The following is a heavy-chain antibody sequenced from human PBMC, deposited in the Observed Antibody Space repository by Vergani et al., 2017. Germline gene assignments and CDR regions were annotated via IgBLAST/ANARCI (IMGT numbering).Heavy chain of an antibody. CDR2: INHSGST. V-gene: IGHV4-34*01. CDR1: GGSFSGYY. J-gene: IGHJ4*02. D-gene: IGHD2-15*01. CDR3: ARDVGEVLDIVVERYFDY. Sequence: QVQLQQWGAGLLKPSETLSLTCGVYGGSFSGYYWSWIRQSPGKGLEWIGEINHSGSTNYNPSLKSRVTISVDTSKNQFSLKLSSVTAADTAVYYCARDVGEVLDIVVERYFDYWGQGTLVTVSS.